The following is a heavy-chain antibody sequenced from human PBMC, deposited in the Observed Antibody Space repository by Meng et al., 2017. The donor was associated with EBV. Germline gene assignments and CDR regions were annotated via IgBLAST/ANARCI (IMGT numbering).Heavy chain of an antibody. J-gene: IGHJ4*02. V-gene: IGHV1-18*01. Sequence: QVQLGQPWAGVKKPGASVKVSCKASGYTFTSYGISWVRQAPGQGLEWMGWISAYNGNTNYAQKLQGRVTMTTDTSTSTAYMELRSLRSDDTAVYYCARDGRLYDTPSPFDYWGQGTLVTVSS. D-gene: IGHD3-22*01. CDR1: GYTFTSYG. CDR3: ARDGRLYDTPSPFDY. CDR2: ISAYNGNT.